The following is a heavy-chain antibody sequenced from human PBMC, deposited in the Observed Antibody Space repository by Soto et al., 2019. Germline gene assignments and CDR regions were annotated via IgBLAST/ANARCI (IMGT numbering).Heavy chain of an antibody. Sequence: GGSLRLSCAASGFTFSSYAMSWVRQAPGKGLEWVSAISGSGTSTYHAESVKGRFTISRDNSKNTLFLQMNSLRAEDTAVYYCAKDSPYSASYKEDAFDIWGQGSMVTVSS. J-gene: IGHJ3*02. CDR1: GFTFSSYA. D-gene: IGHD1-26*01. V-gene: IGHV3-23*01. CDR3: AKDSPYSASYKEDAFDI. CDR2: ISGSGTST.